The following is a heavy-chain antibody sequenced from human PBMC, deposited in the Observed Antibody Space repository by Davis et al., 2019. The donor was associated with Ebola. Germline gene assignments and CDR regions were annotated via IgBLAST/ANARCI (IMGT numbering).Heavy chain of an antibody. CDR2: INHSGST. J-gene: IGHJ5*02. Sequence: PSETLSLTCAVYGGSSSGSYWSWIRQPPGKGLEWIGEINHSGSTNTNPSLKSRVPISVDTSKNQFSLKLSSVTAADTAVYYCARVTSIAAAVQRKGDWFDTWGQGTLVTVSS. CDR1: GGSSSGSY. CDR3: ARVTSIAAAVQRKGDWFDT. V-gene: IGHV4-34*01. D-gene: IGHD6-13*01.